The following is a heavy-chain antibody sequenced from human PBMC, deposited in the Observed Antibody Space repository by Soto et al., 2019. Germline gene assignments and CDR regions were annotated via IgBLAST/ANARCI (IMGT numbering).Heavy chain of an antibody. CDR1: GYTFTSYA. CDR3: ARDYGDYYFDY. CDR2: INAGNGNT. D-gene: IGHD4-17*01. J-gene: IGHJ4*02. Sequence: ASVKVSCKASGYTFTSYAMHWVRQAPGQRLEWMGWINAGNGNTKYSQKFQGRVTITRDTSACTAYMELSSLRSEDTAVYYCARDYGDYYFDYWGQGTLVTVSS. V-gene: IGHV1-3*01.